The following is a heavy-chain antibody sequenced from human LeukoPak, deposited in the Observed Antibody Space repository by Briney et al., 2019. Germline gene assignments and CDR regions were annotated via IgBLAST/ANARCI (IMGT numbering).Heavy chain of an antibody. J-gene: IGHJ4*02. D-gene: IGHD6-13*01. CDR1: GGSISSSSYY. V-gene: IGHV4-39*01. Sequence: SETLSLTCTVSGGSISSSSYYWGWIRQPPGKGLEWIGSIYYSGSTYYNPSLKSRVTISVDTSKNQFSLKLSSVTAADTAVYYCARSVAAAGYFDYWGQGTLVTVSS. CDR3: ARSVAAAGYFDY. CDR2: IYYSGST.